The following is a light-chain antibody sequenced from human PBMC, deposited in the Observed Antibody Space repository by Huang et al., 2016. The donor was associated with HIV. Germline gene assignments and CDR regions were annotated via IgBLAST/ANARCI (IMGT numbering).Light chain of an antibody. V-gene: IGKV3-15*01. CDR3: QQYNDWPPLYT. Sequence: EIVMTQSPATLSVFSGERATLSCRASQNISSNLAWYQQKPGQAPRLLIYEASTRATGIPARFGGSGSGTEFTLTISSLQSEDPAVYWCQQYNDWPPLYTFGQGTKLEIK. J-gene: IGKJ2*01. CDR2: EAS. CDR1: QNISSN.